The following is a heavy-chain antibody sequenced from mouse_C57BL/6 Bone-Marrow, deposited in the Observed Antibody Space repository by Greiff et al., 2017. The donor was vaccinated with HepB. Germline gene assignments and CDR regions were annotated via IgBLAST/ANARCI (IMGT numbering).Heavy chain of an antibody. CDR1: GFNIKDDY. V-gene: IGHV14-4*01. CDR2: IDPENGDT. Sequence: EVKLVESGAELVRPGASVKLSCTASGFNIKDDYMHWVKQRPEQGLEWIGWIDPENGDTEYASKFQGKATITADTSSNTAYLQLSSLTSEDTAVYYCTRDGYSDYWGQGTPLTVSS. J-gene: IGHJ2*01. CDR3: TRDGYSDY. D-gene: IGHD2-3*01.